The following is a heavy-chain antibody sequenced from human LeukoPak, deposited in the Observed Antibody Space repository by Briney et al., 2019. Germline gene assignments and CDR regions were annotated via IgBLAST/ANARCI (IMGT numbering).Heavy chain of an antibody. CDR1: GGSFSGYY. J-gene: IGHJ5*02. Sequence: KTSETLSLTCAVYGGSFSGYYWSWIRQPPGKGLEWIGEINHSGSTNYNPSLKSRVTISVDTSKNQFSLKLSSVTAADTAVYYCARGRFLEWLLSLYNWFDPWGQGTLVTVSS. D-gene: IGHD3-3*01. CDR2: INHSGST. CDR3: ARGRFLEWLLSLYNWFDP. V-gene: IGHV4-34*01.